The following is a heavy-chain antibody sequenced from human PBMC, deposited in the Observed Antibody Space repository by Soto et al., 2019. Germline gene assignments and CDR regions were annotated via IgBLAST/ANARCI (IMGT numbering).Heavy chain of an antibody. CDR2: IYYSGST. Sequence: SETLSLTCTVSGGSISSSSYYWGWIRQPPGKGLEWIGSIYYSGSTYYNPSLKSRVTISVDTSKNQFSLKLSSVTAADTAVYYCARQPYWWLFGESRLSPEDYYGMDVWGQGTTVTVSS. V-gene: IGHV4-39*01. CDR1: GGSISSSSYY. CDR3: ARQPYWWLFGESRLSPEDYYGMDV. D-gene: IGHD3-10*01. J-gene: IGHJ6*02.